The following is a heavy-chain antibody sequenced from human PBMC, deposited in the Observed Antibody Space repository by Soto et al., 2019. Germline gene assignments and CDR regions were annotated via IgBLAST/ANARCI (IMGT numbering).Heavy chain of an antibody. CDR1: GFTFSEYG. D-gene: IGHD3-9*01. Sequence: GGSLRLSCAASGFTFSEYGMAWVRQAPGKGLEWISGISGSGGATYYADSVQGRFTISKDFSKNTLYLQMSGLRAEDTAVYYCGKLRTGYALYYFDFWGKGAVVTVSS. CDR3: GKLRTGYALYYFDF. V-gene: IGHV3-23*01. J-gene: IGHJ4*02. CDR2: ISGSGGAT.